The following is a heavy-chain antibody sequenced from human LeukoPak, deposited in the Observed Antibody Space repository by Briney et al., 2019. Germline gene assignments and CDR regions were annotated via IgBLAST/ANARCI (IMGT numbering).Heavy chain of an antibody. CDR1: GFTFDDYA. Sequence: GRSLRLSCAASGFTFDDYAMHWVRQAPGKGLEWVSGISWNSGSIGYADSVKGRFTISRDNAKNSLYLQMNSLRAEDTALYYRAKAYRRFLEFDGMDVWGQGTTVTVSS. D-gene: IGHD3-3*01. CDR2: ISWNSGSI. CDR3: AKAYRRFLEFDGMDV. J-gene: IGHJ6*02. V-gene: IGHV3-9*01.